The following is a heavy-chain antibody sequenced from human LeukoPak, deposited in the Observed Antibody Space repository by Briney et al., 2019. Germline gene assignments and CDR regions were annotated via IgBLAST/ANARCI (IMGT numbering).Heavy chain of an antibody. CDR2: IYTSGST. V-gene: IGHV4-61*02. CDR1: GGSISSGSYY. J-gene: IGHJ4*02. CDR3: ARGYDDYPFDY. D-gene: IGHD4-17*01. Sequence: SETLSLTCTVSGGSISSGSYYWSWIRQPAGKGLEWIGRIYTSGSTNYNPSLKSRVTISVDTSKNQFSLKLSSVTAADTAVYFCARGYDDYPFDYWGQGTLVTVSS.